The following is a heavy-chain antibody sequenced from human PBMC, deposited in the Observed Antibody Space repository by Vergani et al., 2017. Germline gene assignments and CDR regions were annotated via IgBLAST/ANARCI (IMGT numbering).Heavy chain of an antibody. J-gene: IGHJ4*02. Sequence: EVQLVESGGGLVPPGRSLRLSCAASGFSFGDYAMTWVRQAPGKGLEWVAFIRNKAYGGTTEYAASVKGRFTISRDDSKRLAYLQLSGLKTEDTAVYFCSRGRGYSFCYSDDWGQGTLVTVSS. D-gene: IGHD5-18*01. CDR3: SRGRGYSFCYSDD. CDR1: GFSFGDYA. V-gene: IGHV3-49*04. CDR2: IRNKAYGGTT.